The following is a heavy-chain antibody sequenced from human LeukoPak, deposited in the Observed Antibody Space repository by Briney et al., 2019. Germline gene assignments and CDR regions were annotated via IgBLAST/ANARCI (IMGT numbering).Heavy chain of an antibody. V-gene: IGHV3-21*01. CDR3: AVMYSSGWSNY. CDR2: ISSSSRYI. CDR1: GFTFSSYS. D-gene: IGHD6-19*01. J-gene: IGHJ4*02. Sequence: PGGSLRLSCAASGFTFSSYSMNWVRQAPGKGLEWVSSISSSSRYIYYADSVKGRFTISRDNAKNSLYLQMNSLRAEDTAVYYCAVMYSSGWSNYWGQGTLATVSS.